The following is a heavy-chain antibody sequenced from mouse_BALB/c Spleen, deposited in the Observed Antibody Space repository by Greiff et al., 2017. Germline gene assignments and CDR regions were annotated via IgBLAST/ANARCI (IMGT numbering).Heavy chain of an antibody. D-gene: IGHD1-1*01. CDR1: GYSFTGYY. V-gene: IGHV1-31*01. Sequence: EVKLQESGPELVKPGASVKISCKASGYSFTGYYMHWVKQSHVKSLEWIGRINPYNGATSYNQNFKDKASLTVDKSSSTAYMELHSLTSEDSAVYYCARSGYYGSRYDYYAMDYWGQGTSVTVSS. CDR3: ARSGYYGSRYDYYAMDY. J-gene: IGHJ4*01. CDR2: INPYNGAT.